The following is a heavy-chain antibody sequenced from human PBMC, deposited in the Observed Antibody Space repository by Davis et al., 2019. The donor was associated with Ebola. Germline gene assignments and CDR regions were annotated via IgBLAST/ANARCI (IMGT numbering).Heavy chain of an antibody. CDR2: INPTARST. Sequence: ASVKVSCKASGYTFTSYYMHWVRQAPGQGLEWMGIINPTARSTSYAQKFQGRVTMTRDTSTSTVYMELSSLRAEDTAVYYCARERVYDSSGREPLFGYWGQGTLVTVSS. CDR3: ARERVYDSSGREPLFGY. D-gene: IGHD3-22*01. CDR1: GYTFTSYY. J-gene: IGHJ4*02. V-gene: IGHV1-46*01.